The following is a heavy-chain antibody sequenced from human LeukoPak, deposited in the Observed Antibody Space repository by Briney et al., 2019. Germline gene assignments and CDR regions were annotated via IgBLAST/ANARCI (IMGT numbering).Heavy chain of an antibody. D-gene: IGHD3-10*01. CDR3: ARAVVRGVIYFDY. J-gene: IGHJ4*02. CDR2: IYYSGST. V-gene: IGHV4-31*03. CDR1: GGSLSSGGYY. Sequence: PSETLSLTCTVSGGSLSSGGYYLSWIRQHPGKGLEWIGYIYYSGSTYYNPSLKSRVTISVDTSKNQFSLKLSSVTAAATAVYYCARAVVRGVIYFDYWGQGTLVTVSS.